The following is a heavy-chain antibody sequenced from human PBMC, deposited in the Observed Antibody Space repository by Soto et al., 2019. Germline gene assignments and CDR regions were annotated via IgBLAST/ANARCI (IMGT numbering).Heavy chain of an antibody. Sequence: QVQLVESGGGVVQPGRSLRLSCAASGFTFSSYAMHWVRQAPGKGLEWVAVISYDGSNKYYADSVKGRFTISRDNSKNTLYLQMNSLRAEDTAVYYCAREVENYGFWSGYSGPFDYWGQGTLVTVSS. CDR1: GFTFSSYA. D-gene: IGHD3-3*01. CDR3: AREVENYGFWSGYSGPFDY. CDR2: ISYDGSNK. V-gene: IGHV3-30-3*01. J-gene: IGHJ4*02.